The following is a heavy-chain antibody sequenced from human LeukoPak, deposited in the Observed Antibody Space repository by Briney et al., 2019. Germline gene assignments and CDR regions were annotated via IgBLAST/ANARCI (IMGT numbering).Heavy chain of an antibody. CDR3: ARPAVAGSGSWFDP. D-gene: IGHD6-19*01. Sequence: ASVKVSCKASGYTFTSYGISWVRQAPGQGLEWMGGIIPIFGTANYAQKFQGRVTITADESTSTAYMELSSLRSEDTAVYYCARPAVAGSGSWFDPWGQGTLVTVSS. V-gene: IGHV1-69*13. CDR2: IIPIFGTA. J-gene: IGHJ5*02. CDR1: GYTFTSYG.